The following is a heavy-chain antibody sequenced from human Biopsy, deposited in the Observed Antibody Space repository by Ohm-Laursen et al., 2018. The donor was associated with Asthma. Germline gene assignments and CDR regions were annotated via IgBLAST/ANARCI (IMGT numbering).Heavy chain of an antibody. V-gene: IGHV3-30-3*01. J-gene: IGHJ4*02. CDR3: ARGKTWGRAYYFDY. CDR2: IFFDGSNK. D-gene: IGHD7-27*01. Sequence: SLRLSCAASGFTFHNYVMHWVRQAPGKGLEWVAGIFFDGSNKYYADSVKGRFTISRDNSKDTLYLQVNSLRGDDTAVYYCARGKTWGRAYYFDYWGQGTLVTVSS. CDR1: GFTFHNYV.